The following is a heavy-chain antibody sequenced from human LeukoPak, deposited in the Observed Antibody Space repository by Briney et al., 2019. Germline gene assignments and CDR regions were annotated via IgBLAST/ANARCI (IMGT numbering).Heavy chain of an antibody. CDR3: VADGRDGNNIYFYY. CDR1: GFTFSISA. D-gene: IGHD5-24*01. V-gene: IGHV3-64D*06. J-gene: IGHJ4*02. CDR2: ISGNGVTT. Sequence: GGSLRLSCSASGFTFSISAMHWVRQAPGKRLQYVSVISGNGVTTSYADSVKGRFTVSRDNSKNTVYLQMSSLRVEDTAVYYCVADGRDGNNIYFYYWGQGTLVPVSS.